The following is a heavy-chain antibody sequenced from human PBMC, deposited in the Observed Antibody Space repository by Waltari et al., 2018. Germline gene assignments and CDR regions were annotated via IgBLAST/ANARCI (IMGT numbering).Heavy chain of an antibody. Sequence: QVQLVQSGAEVKKPGASVQISCKTSEYTFTSSYVHWVRQAPGQGLEWMGIINPSGGSTIYAQKFQGRVTMTRDTSTSTVYMELSSLRSEDTAVYYCASDTGALWMDVWGQGTTVTVSS. CDR3: ASDTGALWMDV. V-gene: IGHV1-46*01. J-gene: IGHJ6*02. CDR1: EYTFTSSY. CDR2: INPSGGST. D-gene: IGHD2-21*01.